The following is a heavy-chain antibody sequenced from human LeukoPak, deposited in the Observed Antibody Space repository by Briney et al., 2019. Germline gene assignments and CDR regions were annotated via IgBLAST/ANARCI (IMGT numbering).Heavy chain of an antibody. J-gene: IGHJ4*02. CDR2: INEDGGEK. CDR1: GLSFSRFW. Sequence: GGSLRLSCAASGLSFSRFWMSWVRQAPGKGQEWVANINEDGGEKNYVDSVKGRFTISRDNAKNSLSLQMDSLRVEDTAVYYCESGGHLDYWGQGTLVTVSS. V-gene: IGHV3-7*01. CDR3: ESGGHLDY.